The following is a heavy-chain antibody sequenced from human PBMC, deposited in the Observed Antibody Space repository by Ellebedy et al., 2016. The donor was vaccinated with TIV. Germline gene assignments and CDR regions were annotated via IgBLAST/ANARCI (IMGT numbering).Heavy chain of an antibody. CDR1: GFTVSSNY. D-gene: IGHD4-11*01. V-gene: IGHV3-66*01. Sequence: GESLKISCAASGFTVSSNYMSWVRQAPGKGLEWISVIYSGGSTDYADSVRGRFTISRDNSKNTLYLQMNSLRAEDTAVYYCARGSTVSYYYHYGMDVWGQGTTVTVSS. CDR2: IYSGGST. CDR3: ARGSTVSYYYHYGMDV. J-gene: IGHJ6*02.